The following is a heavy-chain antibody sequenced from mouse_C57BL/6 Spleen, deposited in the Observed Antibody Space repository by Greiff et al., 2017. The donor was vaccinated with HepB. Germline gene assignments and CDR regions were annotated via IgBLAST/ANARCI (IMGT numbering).Heavy chain of an antibody. Sequence: EVQLVESGGGLVQPKGSLKLSCAASGFSFNTYAMNWVRQAPGKGLEWVARIRSKSNKYATSSADSVKDRFTIARDDSESMLYLQMNNLTTEDTAMYYCVRSFDDGSSYAMDDWGQGTSVTVSS. D-gene: IGHD1-1*01. V-gene: IGHV10-1*01. J-gene: IGHJ4*01. CDR2: IRSKSNKYAT. CDR1: GFSFNTYA. CDR3: VRSFDDGSSYAMDD.